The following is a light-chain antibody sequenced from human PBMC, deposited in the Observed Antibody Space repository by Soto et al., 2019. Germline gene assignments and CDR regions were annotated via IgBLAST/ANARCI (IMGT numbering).Light chain of an antibody. CDR2: EVS. CDR3: SSYTITSTYV. CDR1: SSDVGGYNY. Sequence: QSVLTQPASVSGSPGQSITISCTGTSSDVGGYNYVSWYQQHPGKAPKLMIYEVSDRPSGVSNRFSGSKSGNTASLTISGLQAEYEADYYCSSYTITSTYVFGTGTKVTVL. J-gene: IGLJ1*01. V-gene: IGLV2-14*01.